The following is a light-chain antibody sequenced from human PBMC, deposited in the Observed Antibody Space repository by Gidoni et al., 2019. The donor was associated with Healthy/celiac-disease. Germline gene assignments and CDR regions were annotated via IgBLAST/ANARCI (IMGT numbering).Light chain of an antibody. J-gene: IGKJ2*01. V-gene: IGKV3-20*01. CDR1: LSGSSSY. CDR2: GAS. Sequence: EIVLTQSPVTVSLSPGERATLSCRASLSGSSSYLAWYQQKPGKAPRLLIYGASSRATGIPDRFSGSGSGTDFTLTISRLEPEDFAVYYCQQYGSSSYTFGQGTKLEIK. CDR3: QQYGSSSYT.